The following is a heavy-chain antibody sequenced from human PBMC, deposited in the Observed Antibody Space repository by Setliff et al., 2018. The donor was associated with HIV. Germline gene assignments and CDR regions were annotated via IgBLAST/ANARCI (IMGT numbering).Heavy chain of an antibody. D-gene: IGHD3-10*01. Sequence: PSETLSLTCTVSGGSISSSSYYWSWIRQPAGKGLEWIGRIYTSGSTNYNPSLKSRVTISVDTSKNQFSLKLSSATAADTAVYYCARIIMPRGGAFDIWGQGTMVTVS. V-gene: IGHV4-61*02. CDR1: GGSISSSSYY. CDR2: IYTSGST. J-gene: IGHJ3*02. CDR3: ARIIMPRGGAFDI.